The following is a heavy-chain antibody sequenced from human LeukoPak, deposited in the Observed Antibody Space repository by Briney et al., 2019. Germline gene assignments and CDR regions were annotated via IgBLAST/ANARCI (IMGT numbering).Heavy chain of an antibody. V-gene: IGHV1-46*01. CDR2: INPSGGST. CDR3: ARDIVGQRYVRYYYYGMDV. J-gene: IGHJ6*02. CDR1: GYTFTSYY. D-gene: IGHD2-15*01. Sequence: ASVKVSCKASGYTFTSYYMHWVRQAPGQGLEWMGIINPSGGSTSYAQTFQGRVTMTRDTSTSTVYMELSSLRSEDTAVYYCARDIVGQRYVRYYYYGMDVWGQGTTVTVSS.